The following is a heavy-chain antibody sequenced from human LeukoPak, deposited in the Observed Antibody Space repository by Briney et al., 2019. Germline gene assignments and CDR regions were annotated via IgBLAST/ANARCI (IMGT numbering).Heavy chain of an antibody. CDR1: GFTFSSYS. CDR3: ARDSVHGYYDSSGYSTLFDY. D-gene: IGHD3-22*01. CDR2: IRSKAYGETT. J-gene: IGHJ4*02. Sequence: GGSLRLSCAASGFTFSSYSMNWVRQAPGKGLEWVGFIRSKAYGETTDYAASVKGRFTISRDDSKSIAYLQTNSLKTEDTAVYYCARDSVHGYYDSSGYSTLFDYWGQGTLVTVSS. V-gene: IGHV3-71*01.